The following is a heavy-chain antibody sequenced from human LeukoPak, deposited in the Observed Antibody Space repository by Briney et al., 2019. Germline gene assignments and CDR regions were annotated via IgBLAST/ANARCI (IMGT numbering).Heavy chain of an antibody. CDR1: GFTFSSYG. CDR2: IRYDGSNK. J-gene: IGHJ4*02. CDR3: AKDKWELLGVRLFDY. D-gene: IGHD1-26*01. V-gene: IGHV3-30*02. Sequence: PGGSLRLSCAASGFTFSSYGMHWVRQAPGKGLEWVAFIRYDGSNKYYADSVKGRFTISRDNSKNTLYLQMNSLRAEDTAVYYCAKDKWELLGVRLFDYWGQGTLVTVSS.